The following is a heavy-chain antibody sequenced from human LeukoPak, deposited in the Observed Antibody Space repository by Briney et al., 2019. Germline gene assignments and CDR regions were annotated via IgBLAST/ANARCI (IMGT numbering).Heavy chain of an antibody. CDR1: GFTFRSYA. D-gene: IGHD6-13*01. J-gene: IGHJ4*02. Sequence: GGSLRLSCVASGFTFRSYAMSWVRQAPGKGLEWVSVISGGGSSTFYADSVKGRFTISRDNSKDTLYLQMSSLRVDDTAIYYCAKEQQLIKAHFDYWGQGTLVTVSS. CDR2: ISGGGSST. CDR3: AKEQQLIKAHFDY. V-gene: IGHV3-23*01.